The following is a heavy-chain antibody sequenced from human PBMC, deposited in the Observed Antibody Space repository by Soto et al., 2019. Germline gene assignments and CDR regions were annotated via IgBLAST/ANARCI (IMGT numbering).Heavy chain of an antibody. D-gene: IGHD6-13*01. Sequence: QVQLQESGPGLVKPSQTLSLTCTVSGGSISSGGYYWSWIRQHPGKGLEWIGYIYYSGSTYYNPSLQGRVTLSVDTSKNTCSLKLSAVNAADTAVYYCARGGMAAAGLRYFDYWGQGTLVTVSS. CDR2: IYYSGST. CDR1: GGSISSGGYY. V-gene: IGHV4-31*03. J-gene: IGHJ4*02. CDR3: ARGGMAAAGLRYFDY.